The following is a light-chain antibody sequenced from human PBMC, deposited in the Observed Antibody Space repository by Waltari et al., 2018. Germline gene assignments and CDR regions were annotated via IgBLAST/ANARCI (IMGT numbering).Light chain of an antibody. CDR2: DAS. Sequence: EIVMTPSPATLSVYPGERATLSCRASQSVSNKLAWYQQKPGQAPRLLIYDASTRATGIPGRFSGSGSGTEFTLIISSLQSEDFAVYFCQQYNYWYTFGQGTKLEIK. CDR3: QQYNYWYT. J-gene: IGKJ2*01. CDR1: QSVSNK. V-gene: IGKV3-15*01.